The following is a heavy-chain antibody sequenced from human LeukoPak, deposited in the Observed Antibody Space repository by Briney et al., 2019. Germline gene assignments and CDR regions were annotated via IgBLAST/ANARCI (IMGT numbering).Heavy chain of an antibody. V-gene: IGHV3-48*03. CDR3: ARAPGSYGVR. CDR2: ISSSGSTI. Sequence: GGSLRLSCAASGFTFSSYEMTWVRQAPGKGLEWVSYISSSGSTIYYADSVKGRFTISRDNAKNSLYLQMNSLRVEDTAVYYCARAPGSYGVRWGQGTLVTVSS. J-gene: IGHJ4*02. D-gene: IGHD4-17*01. CDR1: GFTFSSYE.